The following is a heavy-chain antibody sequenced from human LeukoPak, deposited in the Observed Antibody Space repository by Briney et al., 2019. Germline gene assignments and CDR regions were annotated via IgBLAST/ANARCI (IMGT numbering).Heavy chain of an antibody. V-gene: IGHV3-30*18. CDR3: AKDLSGGWSLDY. J-gene: IGHJ4*02. CDR1: GFTFSTYG. CDR2: ISHDGSDI. D-gene: IGHD6-19*01. Sequence: GGSLRLSCGASGFTFSTYGMHWVRQAPGKGLEWVAVISHDGSDIHYADSVKGRFSISRDNSKNTLYLQTNSLRGEDTAVYYCAKDLSGGWSLDYWGQGTLVTVSS.